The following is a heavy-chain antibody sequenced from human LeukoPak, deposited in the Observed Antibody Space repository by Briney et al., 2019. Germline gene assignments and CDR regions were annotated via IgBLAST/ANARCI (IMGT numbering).Heavy chain of an antibody. CDR3: AKGGRDGYNFDY. CDR2: ISGSGGST. CDR1: GFTFSSYA. J-gene: IGHJ4*02. V-gene: IGHV3-23*01. D-gene: IGHD5-24*01. Sequence: GGSLGLSCAASGFTFSSYAMSWVRQAPGKGLEWVSAISGSGGSTYYADSVKGRFTISRDNSKNTLYLQMNSLRAEDTAVYYCAKGGRDGYNFDYWGQGTLVTVSS.